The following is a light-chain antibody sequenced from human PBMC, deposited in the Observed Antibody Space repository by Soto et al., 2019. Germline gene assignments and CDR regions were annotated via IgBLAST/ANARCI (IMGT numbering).Light chain of an antibody. V-gene: IGLV2-8*01. Sequence: QSALTQPPSASGSLGQSVTISCTGTSSDVGGNNYVSWFQQHPGKAPKRMIDEVSRRPSGVPDRFSGSKSGNTAALTVSGLHAEDEADYYCSSYAGSNNFVFGGGTKLTVL. CDR2: EVS. J-gene: IGLJ2*01. CDR3: SSYAGSNNFV. CDR1: SSDVGGNNY.